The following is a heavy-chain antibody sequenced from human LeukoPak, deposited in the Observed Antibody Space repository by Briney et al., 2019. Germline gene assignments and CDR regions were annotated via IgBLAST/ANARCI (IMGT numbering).Heavy chain of an antibody. J-gene: IGHJ6*03. CDR3: ARDGSGSYNYYYYMDV. D-gene: IGHD3-10*01. V-gene: IGHV1-2*02. CDR1: GYTFTGYY. Sequence: ASVKVSCKASGYTFTGYYMHWVRQAPGQGLEWMGWINPNSGGTNYAQKFQGRVTMTRDTSISTAYMELSRLRSDDTAVYYCARDGSGSYNYYYYMDVWGKGTTVTISS. CDR2: INPNSGGT.